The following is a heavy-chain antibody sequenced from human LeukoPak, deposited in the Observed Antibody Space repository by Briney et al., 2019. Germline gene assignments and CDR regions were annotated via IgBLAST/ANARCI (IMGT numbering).Heavy chain of an antibody. CDR2: IYHSGST. J-gene: IGHJ3*02. V-gene: IGHV4-30-2*01. Sequence: SETLSLTCAVSGGSISSGGYSWSWIRQPPGKGLEWIGYIYHSGSTYYNPSLKSRVTISVDRSKNQFSLKLSSVTAADTAVYYCARQSYSYRAFDIWGQGTMVTVSS. CDR1: GGSISSGGYS. D-gene: IGHD5-18*01. CDR3: ARQSYSYRAFDI.